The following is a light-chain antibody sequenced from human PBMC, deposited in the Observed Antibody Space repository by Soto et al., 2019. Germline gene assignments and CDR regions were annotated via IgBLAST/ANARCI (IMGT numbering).Light chain of an antibody. CDR2: DAS. J-gene: IGKJ5*01. Sequence: EIVMSQSPATLSLSPGERATLSCRASQSVSSYLAWYQQKPGQAPRLLIYDASSRATGIPDRFSGTGSETDFTLTINRLEPEDFAVYYCQQYENSPITFGQGTRLEI. V-gene: IGKV3-20*01. CDR3: QQYENSPIT. CDR1: QSVSSY.